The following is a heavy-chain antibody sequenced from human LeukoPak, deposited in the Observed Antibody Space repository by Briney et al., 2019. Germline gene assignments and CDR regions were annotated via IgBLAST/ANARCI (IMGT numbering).Heavy chain of an antibody. CDR1: GGTFSSYA. V-gene: IGHV1-69*13. D-gene: IGHD3-16*02. CDR2: IIPIFGTA. J-gene: IGHJ5*02. CDR3: ARDRARESYRSGFVNWFDP. Sequence: GASVKVSCKASGGTFSSYAISWVRQAPGQGLEWMGGIIPIFGTANYAQKFQGRVTITADESTSTAYMELSSLRSEDTAVYYCARDRARESYRSGFVNWFDPWGQGTLVTVSS.